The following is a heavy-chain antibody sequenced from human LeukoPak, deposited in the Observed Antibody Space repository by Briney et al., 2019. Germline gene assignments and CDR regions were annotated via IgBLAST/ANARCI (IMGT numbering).Heavy chain of an antibody. V-gene: IGHV1-69*05. Sequence: ASVKVSCKASGGTFSSYAISWVRQAPGQGLEWMGGIIPIFGTANYAQKFQGRVTITTDESTSTAYMEPSSLRSEDTAVYYCASPRFGAAPFDYWGQGTLVTVSS. J-gene: IGHJ4*02. D-gene: IGHD3-10*01. CDR1: GGTFSSYA. CDR2: IIPIFGTA. CDR3: ASPRFGAAPFDY.